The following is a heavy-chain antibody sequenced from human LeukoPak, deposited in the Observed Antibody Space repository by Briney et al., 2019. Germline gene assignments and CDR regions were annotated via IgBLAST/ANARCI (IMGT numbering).Heavy chain of an antibody. J-gene: IGHJ4*02. D-gene: IGHD3-16*01. CDR3: ARDLSYGLDY. CDR1: GFTFSSYW. Sequence: GGSLRLSCAASGFTFSSYWVHWVRQAPGKGLVWVSRINGDGSSISYADSVKGRFTISRDNAKNTLYLQMNSLRAEDTAVYHCARDLSYGLDYWGQGTLVTVSS. V-gene: IGHV3-74*01. CDR2: INGDGSSI.